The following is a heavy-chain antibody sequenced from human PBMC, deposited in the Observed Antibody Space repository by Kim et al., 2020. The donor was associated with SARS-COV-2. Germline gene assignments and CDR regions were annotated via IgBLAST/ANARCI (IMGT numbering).Heavy chain of an antibody. V-gene: IGHV4-59*01. J-gene: IGHJ1*01. CDR3: ARGDNNLVKDYF. CDR1: GGSINTYY. D-gene: IGHD1-20*01. CDR2: ISHRESA. Sequence: SDTLYHTCTLSGGSINTYYRNWIRQPPGQGLEWVRYISHRESAKTNPSLKSRVTISLDTSKNQLYLNLTSVTSADTAVYYCARGDNNLVKDYF.